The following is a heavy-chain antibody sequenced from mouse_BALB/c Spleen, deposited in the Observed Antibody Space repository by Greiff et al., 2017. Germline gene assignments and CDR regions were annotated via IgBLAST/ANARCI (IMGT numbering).Heavy chain of an antibody. CDR3: ARHVGSTMVTDWYFDV. D-gene: IGHD2-2*01. V-gene: IGHV5-6*01. CDR2: ISSGGSYT. Sequence: EVQLQESGGDLVKPGGSLKLSCAASGFTFSSYGMSWVRQTPDKRLEWVATISSGGSYTYYPDSVKGRFTISRDNAKKTLYLQMSSLKSEDTAMYYCARHVGSTMVTDWYFDVWGAGTTVTVSS. CDR1: GFTFSSYG. J-gene: IGHJ1*01.